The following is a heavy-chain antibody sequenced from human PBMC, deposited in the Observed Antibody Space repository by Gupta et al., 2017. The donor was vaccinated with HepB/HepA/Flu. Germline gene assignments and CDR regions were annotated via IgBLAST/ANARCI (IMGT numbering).Heavy chain of an antibody. Sequence: QLQLQESGPGLVKPSETLSLTCTVSGGSISSTSYYWGWIRQPPGKGLEWIGNIYYSGSTYYNPSLKSRVTISVDTSKNQFSLKLSSVTAADTAVYYCARLETDYGDYYFDYWGQGTLVTVSS. CDR2: IYYSGST. V-gene: IGHV4-39*01. CDR1: GGSISSTSYY. CDR3: ARLETDYGDYYFDY. D-gene: IGHD4-17*01. J-gene: IGHJ4*02.